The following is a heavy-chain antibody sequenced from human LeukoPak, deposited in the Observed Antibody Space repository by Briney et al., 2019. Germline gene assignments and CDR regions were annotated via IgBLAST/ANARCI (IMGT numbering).Heavy chain of an antibody. Sequence: GSVKVSCMASGYTFTSYYIHWVRQAPGQGLEWMGIINRSDGTTSYAKRFQGRVTTTRDTSTSTVYMERSTLRSEDATMYYCARGRRAGTTGGPFDYWGQGTLVTVSS. D-gene: IGHD1-1*01. V-gene: IGHV1-46*01. CDR3: ARGRRAGTTGGPFDY. CDR2: INRSDGTT. J-gene: IGHJ4*02. CDR1: GYTFTSYY.